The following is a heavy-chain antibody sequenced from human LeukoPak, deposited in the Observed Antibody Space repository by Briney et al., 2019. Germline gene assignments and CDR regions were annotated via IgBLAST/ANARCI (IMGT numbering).Heavy chain of an antibody. J-gene: IGHJ4*02. CDR3: ARDSGSSPTFDY. Sequence: SETLSLTCTASGGSISNSFWSWIRQSPGKGLEWIAYIYYTGNTKYNPSLKSRVTISVDTSKNQFSLRVSSVTAEDTAVYYCARDSGSSPTFDYWGQGILVTVSS. D-gene: IGHD1-26*01. V-gene: IGHV4-59*01. CDR2: IYYTGNT. CDR1: GGSISNSF.